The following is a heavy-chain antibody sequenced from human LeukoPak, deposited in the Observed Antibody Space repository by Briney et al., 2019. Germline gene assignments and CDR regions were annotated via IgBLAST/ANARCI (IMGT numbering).Heavy chain of an antibody. J-gene: IGHJ3*02. CDR2: INWNGGST. CDR3: ARETIVVVTEYAFDI. CDR1: GFTFDDYG. Sequence: GGSLRLSCAASGFTFDDYGMSWVRQAPGKGLEWVSGINWNGGSTGYADSVKGRFSISRDKAKNSLYLQMNSLRAEDTALYYCARETIVVVTEYAFDIWGQGTMVTVSS. D-gene: IGHD2-21*02. V-gene: IGHV3-20*04.